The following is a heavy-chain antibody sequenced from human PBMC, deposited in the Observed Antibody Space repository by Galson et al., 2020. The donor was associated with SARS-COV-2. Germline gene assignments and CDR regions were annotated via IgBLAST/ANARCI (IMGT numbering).Heavy chain of an antibody. CDR2: IYYSGST. D-gene: IGHD4-17*01. Sequence: SETLSLTCTVSGGSISSGGYYWSWIRQHPGKGLEWIGYIYYSGSTYYNPSLKSRVTISVDTSKNQFSLKLSSVTAADTAVYYCAREATVTTGLSDYWGQGTLVTVSS. CDR1: GGSISSGGYY. J-gene: IGHJ4*02. V-gene: IGHV4-31*03. CDR3: AREATVTTGLSDY.